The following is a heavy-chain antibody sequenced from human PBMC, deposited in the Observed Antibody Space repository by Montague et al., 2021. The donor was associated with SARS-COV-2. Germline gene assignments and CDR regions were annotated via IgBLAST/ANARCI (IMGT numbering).Heavy chain of an antibody. CDR1: GFTVSTAV. CDR3: AKGRGTSCSDY. Sequence: SLRLSCAASGFTVSTAVVSWVRQAPVEGLEWVSTINGGVGSTYYXDSMRVRFTISRDNSENTLYLQMNSLRAEDTAIYYCAKGRGTSCSDYWGQGTLVTVSS. J-gene: IGHJ4*02. CDR2: INGGVGST. D-gene: IGHD2-15*01. V-gene: IGHV3-23*01.